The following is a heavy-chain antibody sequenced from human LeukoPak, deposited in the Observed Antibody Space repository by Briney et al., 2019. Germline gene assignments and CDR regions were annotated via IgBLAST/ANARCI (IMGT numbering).Heavy chain of an antibody. CDR3: AKESGWFGDYYYGMDV. CDR2: INSDGSST. D-gene: IGHD3-10*01. J-gene: IGHJ6*02. V-gene: IGHV3-74*01. Sequence: HPGGSLRLSCAASGFPFSSYWMHWVRQAPGKGLVWVSRINSDGSSTSYADSVKGRFTISRDNAKNTLYLQMNSLRAEDTAVYYCAKESGWFGDYYYGMDVWGQGTTVTVSS. CDR1: GFPFSSYW.